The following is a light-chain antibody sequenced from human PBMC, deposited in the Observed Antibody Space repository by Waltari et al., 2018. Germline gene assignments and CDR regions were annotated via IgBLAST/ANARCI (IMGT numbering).Light chain of an antibody. CDR3: PSFDNSLSGSVV. V-gene: IGLV1-40*01. Sequence: QSVLTQPPSVSGAAGQRVTSCGTGSWCDSGAGYDVHWDQHLPGSAPKLLIYGNRNRPSGVPDLFSGSKSATSASLAITGLQAEDEGDYSCPSFDNSLSGSVVFGGGTKLTVL. CDR1: WCDSGAGYD. J-gene: IGLJ2*01. CDR2: GNR.